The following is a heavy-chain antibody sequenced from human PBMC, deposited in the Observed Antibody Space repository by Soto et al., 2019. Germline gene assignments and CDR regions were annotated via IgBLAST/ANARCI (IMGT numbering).Heavy chain of an antibody. CDR3: ARDRYYDSSGYSGHYYYYGRDV. CDR2: IYYSGST. D-gene: IGHD3-22*01. Sequence: SETLSLTCTVSGGSISSGGYYWSWIRQHPGKGLEWIGYIYYSGSTYYNPSLKSRVTISVDTSKNQFSLKLSSVTAADTAVYDCARDRYYDSSGYSGHYYYYGRDVWGQGTTVTV. CDR1: GGSISSGGYY. V-gene: IGHV4-31*03. J-gene: IGHJ6*02.